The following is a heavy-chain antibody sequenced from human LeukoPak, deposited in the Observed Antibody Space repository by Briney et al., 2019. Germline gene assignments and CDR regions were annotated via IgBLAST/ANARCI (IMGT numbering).Heavy chain of an antibody. V-gene: IGHV4-39*01. D-gene: IGHD3-16*01. CDR3: ARTGVEYYHGPKYYAY. CDR1: GGSISSSSYY. J-gene: IGHJ4*02. CDR2: IYYSGST. Sequence: SETLSLTCTVSGGSISSSSYYWGWIRQPPGKGLEWIGSIYYSGSTYYNPSLKSRVTISVDTSKNQFSLNLTSVTAADTAVYYCARTGVEYYHGPKYYAYWGPGTLVTVSS.